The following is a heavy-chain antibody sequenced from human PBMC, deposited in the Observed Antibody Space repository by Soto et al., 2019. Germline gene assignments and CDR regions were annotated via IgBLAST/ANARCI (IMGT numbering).Heavy chain of an antibody. CDR3: ASPGRPNWNYGWFNP. D-gene: IGHD1-7*01. CDR2: LYYSAST. CDR1: GGSISSYY. Sequence: QVQLQESGPGLVKPSETLSLTCTVSGGSISSYYWSWIRQPPGKGLEWIGYLYYSASTNYNPSLKSRVSISADTAKNQFSLKLRSVSGAPTAMYYCASPGRPNWNYGWFNPWGQATLVTVSS. V-gene: IGHV4-59*08. J-gene: IGHJ5*02.